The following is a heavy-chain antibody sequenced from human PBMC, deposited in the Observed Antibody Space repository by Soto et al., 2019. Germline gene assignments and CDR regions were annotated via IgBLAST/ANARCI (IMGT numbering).Heavy chain of an antibody. V-gene: IGHV2-5*02. CDR2: IYWDDDK. D-gene: IGHD1-26*01. CDR1: GFSLNTPGVG. Sequence: QITLQESGLTLVKPTQTLTLTCSFSGFSLNTPGVGVGWIRQPPGKALEWLALIYWDDDKRYSPSLKSMLTIXXXTXXNQVVRTMTNMHPVDTATYYCAHTHYSASYYAFDYWGQGTLVTVSS. J-gene: IGHJ4*02. CDR3: AHTHYSASYYAFDY.